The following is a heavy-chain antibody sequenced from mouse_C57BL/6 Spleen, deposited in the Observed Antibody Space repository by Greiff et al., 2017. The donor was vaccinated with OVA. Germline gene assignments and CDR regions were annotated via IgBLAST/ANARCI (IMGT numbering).Heavy chain of an antibody. V-gene: IGHV1-59*01. CDR1: GYTFTSYW. Sequence: VQLQQSGPELVKPGASVKISCKASGYTFTSYWMHWVKQRPGQGLEWIGVIDPSDSYTNYNQKFKGKATLTVDTSSSTAYMQLSSLTSEDSAVYYCARSGYYGSSPFDYWGQGTTLTVSS. CDR2: IDPSDSYT. D-gene: IGHD1-1*01. CDR3: ARSGYYGSSPFDY. J-gene: IGHJ2*01.